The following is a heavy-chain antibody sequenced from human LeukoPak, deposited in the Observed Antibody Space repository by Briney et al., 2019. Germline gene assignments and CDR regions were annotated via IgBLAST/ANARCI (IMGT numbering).Heavy chain of an antibody. CDR1: GSTFSSYS. D-gene: IGHD2-15*01. V-gene: IGHV3-23*01. Sequence: PGGSLRLSCVASGSTFSSYSLTWVRQTPEKGLAWVSIIGGPGAPTFYADSVEGRFTISRDNSKNTVYLQMNSLRAEDTALYFCARGATRATRHFDLWGRGTLVTVSS. J-gene: IGHJ2*01. CDR3: ARGATRATRHFDL. CDR2: IGGPGAPT.